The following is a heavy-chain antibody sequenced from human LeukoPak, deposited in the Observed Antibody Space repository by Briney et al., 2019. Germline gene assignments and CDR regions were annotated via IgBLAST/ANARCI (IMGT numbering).Heavy chain of an antibody. CDR3: ARGEEHGSGTVHFDY. Sequence: SETLSLTCAVSGASISSSHWWSWVHQPPRKGLEWIGEIYHGGSTNCNPSLKGRVTISVDRSNNQFSLRLTSVTAADTAVYYCARGEEHGSGTVHFDYWGQGTLVTVSS. V-gene: IGHV4-4*02. J-gene: IGHJ4*02. D-gene: IGHD3-10*01. CDR2: IYHGGST. CDR1: GASISSSHW.